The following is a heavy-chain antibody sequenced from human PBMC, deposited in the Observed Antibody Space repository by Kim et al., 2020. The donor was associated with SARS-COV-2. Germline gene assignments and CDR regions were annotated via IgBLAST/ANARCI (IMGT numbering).Heavy chain of an antibody. D-gene: IGHD6-6*01. CDR1: GGSISSSSYY. V-gene: IGHV4-39*01. CDR3: ARSAGTARPFLGPSYYFDY. Sequence: SETLSLTCTVSGGSISSSSYYWGWIRQPPGKGLEWIGSIYYSGSTYYNPSLKSRVTISVDTSKNQFSLKLSSVTAADTAVYYCARSAGTARPFLGPSYYFDYWGQGTLVTVSS. CDR2: IYYSGST. J-gene: IGHJ4*02.